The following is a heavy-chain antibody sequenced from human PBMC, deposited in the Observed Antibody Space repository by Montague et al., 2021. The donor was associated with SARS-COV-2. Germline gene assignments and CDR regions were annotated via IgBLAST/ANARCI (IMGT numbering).Heavy chain of an antibody. CDR2: IYSDVST. Sequence: LRLSCAASGFTVSSNYMSLFRQAPGKGLEWVSVIYSDVSTYYAYSVKGRFTISRDNSKNTLYLQMNSLRAEDTAVYYCARVVTYAFDVWGQGTMVTVSS. J-gene: IGHJ3*01. CDR3: ARVVTYAFDV. V-gene: IGHV3-66*01. D-gene: IGHD4-11*01. CDR1: GFTVSSNY.